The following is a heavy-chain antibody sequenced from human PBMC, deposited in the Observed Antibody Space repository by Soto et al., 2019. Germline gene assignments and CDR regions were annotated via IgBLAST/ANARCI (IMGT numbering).Heavy chain of an antibody. J-gene: IGHJ6*02. D-gene: IGHD6-13*01. V-gene: IGHV5-51*01. CDR2: IHPGDSDT. CDR3: ARHSSSAAAGTNYYYGMDV. CDR1: GYSFTSYW. Sequence: GESLKISCKGSGYSFTSYWIGWVRQMPGKGLEWMGIIHPGDSDTRYSPSFQGQVTISADKSISTAYLQRSSLKASDTAMYYCARHSSSAAAGTNYYYGMDVWGQGTTVTVSS.